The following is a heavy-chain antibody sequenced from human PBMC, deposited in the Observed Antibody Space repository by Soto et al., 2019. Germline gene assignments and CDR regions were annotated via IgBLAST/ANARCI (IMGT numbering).Heavy chain of an antibody. CDR2: FDPEDGET. D-gene: IGHD6-6*01. CDR3: ATDASYSSSFRYNWFDP. Sequence: QVQLVQSGAEVKKPGASVKVSCKVSGYTLTELSMQWVRQAPGKGLEWMGGFDPEDGETIYAQKFQGRVPMTEDTSADTAYMELSSLRSEDTAVYYCATDASYSSSFRYNWFDPWGQGPLVTVSS. CDR1: GYTLTELS. J-gene: IGHJ5*02. V-gene: IGHV1-24*01.